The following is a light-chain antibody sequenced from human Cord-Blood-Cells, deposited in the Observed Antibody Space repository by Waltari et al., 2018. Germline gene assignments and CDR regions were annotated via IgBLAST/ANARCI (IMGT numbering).Light chain of an antibody. V-gene: IGLV2-14*01. Sequence: QSALPPPASVSGSPGQSITISCPVTSSDVGGYNYVPWYQQHPGKAPKLMIYDVSNRPSGVSNRFSGSKSGNTASLTISGLQAEDEADYYCSSYTSSSTLVFGGGTKLTVL. J-gene: IGLJ3*02. CDR3: SSYTSSSTLV. CDR1: SSDVGGYNY. CDR2: DVS.